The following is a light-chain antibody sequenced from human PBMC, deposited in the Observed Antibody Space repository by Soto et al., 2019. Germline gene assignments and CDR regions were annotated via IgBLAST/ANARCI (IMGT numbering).Light chain of an antibody. Sequence: EIVLTQSPGTLSLSPGERATLSCRASQSVSSSYLAWYQQKPGQAPRLLIYGASSRATGIPDRFSGSGSGTXXPLTISRLEPEDFAVYYCQQFGSSPLFTFGPGTKVDVK. V-gene: IGKV3-20*01. CDR2: GAS. CDR1: QSVSSSY. J-gene: IGKJ3*01. CDR3: QQFGSSPLFT.